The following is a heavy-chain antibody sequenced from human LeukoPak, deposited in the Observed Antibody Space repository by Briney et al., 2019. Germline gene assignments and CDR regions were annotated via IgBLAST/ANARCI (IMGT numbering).Heavy chain of an antibody. J-gene: IGHJ4*02. CDR2: INHSGST. V-gene: IGHV4-39*01. CDR3: ARQMVRGSGRYYFDY. D-gene: IGHD3-10*01. Sequence: PSETLSLTCTVSGGSISSSSYYWGWIRQPPGKGLEWIGEINHSGSTNYNPSLKSRVTISVDTSKNQFSLKLSSVTAADTAVYYCARQMVRGSGRYYFDYWGQGTLVTVSS. CDR1: GGSISSSSYY.